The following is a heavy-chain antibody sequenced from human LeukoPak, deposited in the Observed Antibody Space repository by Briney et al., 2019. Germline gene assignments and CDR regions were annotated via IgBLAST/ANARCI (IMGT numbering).Heavy chain of an antibody. CDR1: GGSFSGYY. Sequence: PSETLSLTCAVYGGSFSGYYWSWIRQPPGKGLEWIGEINHSGSTNYNPSLKSRVTISVDTSKNQFSLKLSSVTAADTAVYYCAGGDYHGSESYANYWGQGTLVTVSS. J-gene: IGHJ4*02. CDR2: INHSGST. D-gene: IGHD3-10*01. V-gene: IGHV4-34*01. CDR3: AGGDYHGSESYANY.